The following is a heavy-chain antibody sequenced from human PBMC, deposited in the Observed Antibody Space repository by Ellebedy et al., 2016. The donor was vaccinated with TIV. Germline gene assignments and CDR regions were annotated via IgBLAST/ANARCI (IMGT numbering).Heavy chain of an antibody. CDR1: GFTFSSYA. CDR3: ASYKNTGGSVWRSDAFDV. D-gene: IGHD6-19*01. Sequence: GESLKISCVGPGFTFSSYAMSWVRQAPGKGLEWGSNIGGSGAEIHDADSVKGLFTISRENFKNTLCRQMNSQRDEDTAVYYCASYKNTGGSVWRSDAFDVWGQGTMVTVSS. J-gene: IGHJ3*01. V-gene: IGHV3-23*01. CDR2: IGGSGAEI.